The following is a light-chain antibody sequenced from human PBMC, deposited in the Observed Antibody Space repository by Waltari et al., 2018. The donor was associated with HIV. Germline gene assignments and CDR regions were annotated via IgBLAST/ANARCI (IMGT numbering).Light chain of an antibody. CDR3: ATWDDSLNGVV. Sequence: QSVLTQPPSASGTPGQRVTISCSGSSSNIGSNTVNWYQQLPGTAPKVLIYSNNQRPSGVPDRFSCSKSGTSASLAISGLQSEDEADYYCATWDDSLNGVVFGGGTTLTGL. CDR1: SSNIGSNT. V-gene: IGLV1-44*01. J-gene: IGLJ2*01. CDR2: SNN.